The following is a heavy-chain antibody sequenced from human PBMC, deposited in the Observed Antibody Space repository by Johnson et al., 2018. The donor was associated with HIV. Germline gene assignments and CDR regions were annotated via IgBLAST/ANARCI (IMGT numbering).Heavy chain of an antibody. Sequence: VQLVESRGGVVRPGGSLRLSCAASGFTFSNAWMSWVRQAPGKGLEWVSAISGSGGSTYYADSVKGRFTISRDNSKNTLYLQMNSLRAEDTAVYYCARGEEEQLGDAFDIWGQGTMVTVSS. D-gene: IGHD6-6*01. CDR1: GFTFSNAW. CDR2: ISGSGGST. CDR3: ARGEEEQLGDAFDI. V-gene: IGHV3-23*04. J-gene: IGHJ3*02.